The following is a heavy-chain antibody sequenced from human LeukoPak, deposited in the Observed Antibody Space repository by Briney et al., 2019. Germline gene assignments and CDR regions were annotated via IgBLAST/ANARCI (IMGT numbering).Heavy chain of an antibody. J-gene: IGHJ4*02. V-gene: IGHV1-18*01. CDR2: ISSHTGDT. CDR3: ARDVRRLQLSTYFFDF. CDR1: GYVFTSYG. D-gene: IGHD4-17*01. Sequence: ASVRVSCKASGYVFTSYGISWVRQAPGQGLEWMGWISSHTGDTRYAQRFQDRVTMTTDISTTTAYLDLRSLRLDDTAVYYCARDVRRLQLSTYFFDFWGQGTLVSVSS.